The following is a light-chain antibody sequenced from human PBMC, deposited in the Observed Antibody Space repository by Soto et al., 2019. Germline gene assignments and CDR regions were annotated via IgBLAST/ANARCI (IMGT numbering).Light chain of an antibody. V-gene: IGLV2-8*01. CDR2: EVT. Sequence: HSALTQPPSASGSPGQSVTISCTGTSSDVGAYHYVSWYQQHAGKAPKLVIYEVTKRPSGVPDRFSGSKSANTASLPVSGLPDEDEADYDCSSFASSNTWVLGGGTKLTVL. CDR3: SSFASSNTWV. J-gene: IGLJ3*02. CDR1: SSDVGAYHY.